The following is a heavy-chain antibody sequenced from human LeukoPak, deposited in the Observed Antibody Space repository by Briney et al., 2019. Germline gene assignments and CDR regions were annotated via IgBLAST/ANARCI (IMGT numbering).Heavy chain of an antibody. CDR1: GGTFSSYA. Sequence: GASVKVSCKASGGTFSSYAISWVRQSPGQGLEWMGGIIPIFGTANYAQKFQGRVTITTDESTSTAYMELSSLRSEDTAVYYCARVRDNLRNQPFDSWGQGTLVTVSS. D-gene: IGHD1-14*01. CDR2: IIPIFGTA. CDR3: ARVRDNLRNQPFDS. J-gene: IGHJ4*02. V-gene: IGHV1-69*05.